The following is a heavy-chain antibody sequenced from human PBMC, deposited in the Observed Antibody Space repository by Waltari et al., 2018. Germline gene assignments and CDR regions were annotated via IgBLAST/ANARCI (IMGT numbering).Heavy chain of an antibody. CDR2: IYYIGST. Sequence: QVQLQESAPGLVKPSETLSLTCTVSGGSISSYYWSWIRQPPGKGLEWIGYIYYIGSTNYNPYLKSRVTISAETAKTQFYQKLSYVTAADTAVYYCERSGPQRILNWFDPWGQGTLVTVSS. CDR3: ERSGPQRILNWFDP. V-gene: IGHV4-59*01. D-gene: IGHD6-25*01. CDR1: GGSISSYY. J-gene: IGHJ5*02.